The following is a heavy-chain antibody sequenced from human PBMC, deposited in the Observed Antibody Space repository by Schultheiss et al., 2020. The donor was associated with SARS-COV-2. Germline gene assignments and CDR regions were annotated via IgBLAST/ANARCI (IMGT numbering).Heavy chain of an antibody. CDR2: IRSSGRDI. Sequence: GGSLRLSCAASGFTFATYNMHWVRQAPGKGLEFVASIRSSGRDIYYADSMQGRFTVSRDNANNSLYLQMHSLRVEDTAVYYCVRDRSWWTPYNCFDLWGRATLVTVSS. J-gene: IGHJ5*02. CDR3: VRDRSWWTPYNCFDL. CDR1: GFTFATYN. D-gene: IGHD2-15*01. V-gene: IGHV3-21*01.